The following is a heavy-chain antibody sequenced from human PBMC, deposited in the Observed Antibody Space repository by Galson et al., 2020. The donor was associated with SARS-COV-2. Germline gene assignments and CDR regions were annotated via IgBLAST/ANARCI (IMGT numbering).Heavy chain of an antibody. Sequence: GESLKISCAASGFAFSGSAMHWVRQASGKGLEWVGRIRSRANNYATAYAASVNDRFTISRDDSKNTAYLQMNSLKTEDTAVYYCTRFVEAANYFDYWGQGALVTVSS. CDR2: IRSRANNYAT. V-gene: IGHV3-73*01. CDR1: GFAFSGSA. D-gene: IGHD6-25*01. J-gene: IGHJ4*02. CDR3: TRFVEAANYFDY.